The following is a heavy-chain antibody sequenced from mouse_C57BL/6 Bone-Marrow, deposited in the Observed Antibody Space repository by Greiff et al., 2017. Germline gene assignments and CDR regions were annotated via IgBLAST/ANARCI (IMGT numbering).Heavy chain of an antibody. CDR3: ARGGGNYLYYAMDY. CDR1: DSEVFPIAY. D-gene: IGHD2-1*01. J-gene: IGHJ4*01. Sequence: QVQLQQSGSELRSPGSSVKLSCKDFDSEVFPIAYMSWVRQKPGHGFEWIGGILPSIGRTIYGEKFEDKATLDADTLSNTAYLELNSLTSEDSAIYYCARGGGNYLYYAMDYWGQGTSVTVSS. CDR2: ILPSIGRT. V-gene: IGHV15-2*01.